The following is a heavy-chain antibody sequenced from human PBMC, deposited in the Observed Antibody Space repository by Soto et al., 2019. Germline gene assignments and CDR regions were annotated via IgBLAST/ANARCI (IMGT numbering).Heavy chain of an antibody. CDR2: IYYSGTN. CDR3: AASCVGCGGFNYYGMDV. J-gene: IGHJ6*02. V-gene: IGHV4-31*03. D-gene: IGHD2-21*01. Sequence: PSETRSLTCSLSCRSITSGCYYWNWIRQHPVNGLEWIGYIYYSGTNYYNPSLKSRVTISVDTSKNQFSLKLRSVTAADTAVYYCAASCVGCGGFNYYGMDVWGQGTTVTVSS. CDR1: CRSITSGCYY.